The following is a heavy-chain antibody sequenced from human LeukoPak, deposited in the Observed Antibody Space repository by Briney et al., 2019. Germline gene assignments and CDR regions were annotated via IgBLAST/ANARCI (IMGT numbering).Heavy chain of an antibody. Sequence: PGGSLRLSCAASGFTFRSYEMNWVRQAPGKGLEWVSYISSGGTTIYYADSVKGRFTISRDNAKNSLYLQMNSLRAEDTAVYYCARDYELGGTFDYWGQGTLVTVSS. D-gene: IGHD3-16*01. CDR2: ISSGGTTI. V-gene: IGHV3-48*03. J-gene: IGHJ4*02. CDR3: ARDYELGGTFDY. CDR1: GFTFRSYE.